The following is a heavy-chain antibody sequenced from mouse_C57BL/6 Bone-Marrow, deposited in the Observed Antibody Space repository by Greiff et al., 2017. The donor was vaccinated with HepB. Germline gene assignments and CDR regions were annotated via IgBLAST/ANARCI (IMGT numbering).Heavy chain of an antibody. J-gene: IGHJ4*01. CDR2: INPNYGTT. D-gene: IGHD2-4*01. CDR3: AEDYDGGYYAMDY. V-gene: IGHV1-39*01. Sequence: VQLKESGPELVKPGASVKISCKASGYSFTDYNMNWVKQSNGKSLEWIGVINPNYGTTSYNQKFKGKATLTVDQSSSTAYMQLNSLTSEDSAVYYCAEDYDGGYYAMDYWGQGTSVTVSS. CDR1: GYSFTDYN.